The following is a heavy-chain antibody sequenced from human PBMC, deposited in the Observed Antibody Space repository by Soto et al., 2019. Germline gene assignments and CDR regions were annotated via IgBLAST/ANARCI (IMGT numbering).Heavy chain of an antibody. Sequence: QVQLVESGGGVVQPGRSLRLSCAASGFTFSSYGMHWVRQAPGKGLEWVAVIWYDGSNKYYADSVKGRFTISRDNSKNTLYLQMNSLRAEDTAVYYCAREGNYYDSSLGAPLDYWGQXTLVT. CDR2: IWYDGSNK. CDR3: AREGNYYDSSLGAPLDY. J-gene: IGHJ4*02. D-gene: IGHD3-22*01. V-gene: IGHV3-33*01. CDR1: GFTFSSYG.